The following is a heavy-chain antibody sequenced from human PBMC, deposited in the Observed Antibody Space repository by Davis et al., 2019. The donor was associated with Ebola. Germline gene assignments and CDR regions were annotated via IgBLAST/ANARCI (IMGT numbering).Heavy chain of an antibody. V-gene: IGHV4-39*01. D-gene: IGHD4-23*01. J-gene: IGHJ1*01. CDR2: IYYSGST. Sequence: MPSETLSLTCTVSGGSISSSSYYWGWIRQPPGKGLEWIGSIYYSGSTYYNPSLKSRVTISVDTSKNQFSLKLSSVTAADTAVYYCARHDYGGNSGYFQHWGQGTLVTVS. CDR3: ARHDYGGNSGYFQH. CDR1: GGSISSSSYY.